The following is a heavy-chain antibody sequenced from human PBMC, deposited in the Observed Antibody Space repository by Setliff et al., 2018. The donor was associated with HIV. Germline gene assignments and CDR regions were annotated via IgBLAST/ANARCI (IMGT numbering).Heavy chain of an antibody. CDR1: GYTLTELS. D-gene: IGHD6-13*01. V-gene: IGHV1-24*01. J-gene: IGHJ1*01. CDR2: FDPEDGET. Sequence: EASVKVSCKISGYTLTELSIHWVRQAPGKGLEWMANFDPEDGETFYAQKFQGRLTMTEDTSTDTAYMELSSLRSDDTAMYYCATDPGYSSTWYSESFQHWGQGTVVTVS. CDR3: ATDPGYSSTWYSESFQH.